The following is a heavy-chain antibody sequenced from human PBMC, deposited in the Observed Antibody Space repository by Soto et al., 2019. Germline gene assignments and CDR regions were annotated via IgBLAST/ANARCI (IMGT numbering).Heavy chain of an antibody. CDR1: GGSFSSGSYY. CDR3: ARGDYALVY. D-gene: IGHD3-16*01. Sequence: SETLSLTGTVPGGSFSSGSYYWTWIRQTPGKGLEWIGYVYDIGSFNYNPSLKSRVTISVDTPKNQFSLRLKSVTAADTAVYYCARGDYALVYWGQGTLVTVSS. V-gene: IGHV4-61*01. CDR2: VYDIGSF. J-gene: IGHJ4*02.